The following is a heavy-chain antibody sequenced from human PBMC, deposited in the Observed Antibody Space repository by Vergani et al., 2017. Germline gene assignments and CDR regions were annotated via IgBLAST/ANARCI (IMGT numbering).Heavy chain of an antibody. D-gene: IGHD4-17*01. CDR1: GFSFTTYS. CDR3: ARVQGDYEYYYYYYMDV. V-gene: IGHV3-21*01. CDR2: LSSSSRYI. Sequence: EVQLVESGGSLVKPGGSLRLSCAASGFSFTTYSMNWVRQAPGKGLEWVSSLSSSSRYIYYADSVKGRFTVSRDNAKNSLYLQTNSLRAEDTAVYYCARVQGDYEYYYYYYMDVWG. J-gene: IGHJ6*03.